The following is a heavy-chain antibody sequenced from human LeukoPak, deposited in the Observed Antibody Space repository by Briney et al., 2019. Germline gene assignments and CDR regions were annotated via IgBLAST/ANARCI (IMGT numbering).Heavy chain of an antibody. Sequence: IYVGDSDTRYSPSFQGQVTISADKSISTAYLQWSSLKASDTAMYYCARKPGIAVATGAFDLWGQGTMVTVSS. CDR2: IYVGDSDT. V-gene: IGHV5-51*01. CDR3: ARKPGIAVATGAFDL. J-gene: IGHJ3*01. D-gene: IGHD6-19*01.